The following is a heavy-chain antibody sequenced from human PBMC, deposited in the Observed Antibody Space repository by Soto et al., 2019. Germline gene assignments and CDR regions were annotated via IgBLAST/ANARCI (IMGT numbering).Heavy chain of an antibody. CDR2: LNPSGGRT. V-gene: IGHV1-46*01. CDR3: ARDLEY. J-gene: IGHJ4*02. CDR1: EDTFSTYN. Sequence: ASVKVSCKASEDTFSTYNIHWVRQAPGQGLEWMGILNPSGGRTTYAQRFQGRVTLTRDTSTSTVYMELSSLRSEDTAVYYCARDLEYWGQGTLVTSPQ.